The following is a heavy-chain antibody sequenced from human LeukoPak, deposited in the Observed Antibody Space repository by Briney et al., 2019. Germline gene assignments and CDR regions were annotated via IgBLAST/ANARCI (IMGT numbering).Heavy chain of an antibody. CDR1: GFTFSDYY. Sequence: PGGSLRLSCAASGFTFSDYYMSWIRQAPGKGLEWVSYISSSGSTIYYADSVKGRFTISRDNAKNSLYLQMNSLRAEDTAVYYCARALMYSSSPQPYYYYYGMDVWGQGTTVTVSS. J-gene: IGHJ6*02. V-gene: IGHV3-11*01. D-gene: IGHD6-13*01. CDR2: ISSSGSTI. CDR3: ARALMYSSSPQPYYYYYGMDV.